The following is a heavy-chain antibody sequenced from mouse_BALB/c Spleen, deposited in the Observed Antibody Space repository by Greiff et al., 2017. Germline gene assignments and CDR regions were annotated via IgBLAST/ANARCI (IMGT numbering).Heavy chain of an antibody. CDR3: VRQDYYVKGDY. J-gene: IGHJ4*01. D-gene: IGHD1-1*01. CDR2: IRSKSNNYAT. CDR1: GFTFNTYA. Sequence: EVQLVESGGGLVQPKGSLKLSCAASGFTFNTYAMNWVRQAPGKGLEWVARIRSKSNNYATYYADSVKDRFTISRDASQSMLYLQMNNLKTEDTAMYYCVRQDYYVKGDYWGQGTSLTVSS. V-gene: IGHV10-1*02.